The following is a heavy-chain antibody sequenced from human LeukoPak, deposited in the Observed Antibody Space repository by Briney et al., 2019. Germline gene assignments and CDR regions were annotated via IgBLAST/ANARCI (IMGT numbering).Heavy chain of an antibody. V-gene: IGHV3-30*14. D-gene: IGHD6-13*01. CDR2: ISYDGSNK. CDR1: GFTFSSYA. J-gene: IGHJ5*02. Sequence: PGRSLRLSCAASGFTFSSYAMHWVRQAPGKGLEWVAVISYDGSNKYYADSVKGRFTISRDNSKNTLYLQMNSLRAEDTAVYYCAREGSSSWFDPWGQGTLVTVSS. CDR3: AREGSSSWFDP.